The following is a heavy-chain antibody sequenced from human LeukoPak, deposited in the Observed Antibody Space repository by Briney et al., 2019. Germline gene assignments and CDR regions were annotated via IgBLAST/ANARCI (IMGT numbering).Heavy chain of an antibody. J-gene: IGHJ4*02. CDR2: IWRDGSSK. CDR3: AREASGYSRDF. V-gene: IGHV3-33*01. CDR1: GFTFSTFG. D-gene: IGHD3-3*01. Sequence: GRSLRLTCAASGFTFSTFGMHWLRQAPGKGLEWVAGIWRDGSSKHYGDSVKGRLTISRDNSNDTLFLQMNSRRAEDTAVYYCAREASGYSRDFWGQGTLVIVSS.